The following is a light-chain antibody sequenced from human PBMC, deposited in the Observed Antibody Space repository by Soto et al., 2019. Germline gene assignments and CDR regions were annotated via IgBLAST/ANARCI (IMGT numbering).Light chain of an antibody. Sequence: DIQMTQSPASLSASVGDRVSITCRASQTISSYLNWYQQKPGAAPKLLIYSASTLQSGVPSRFSGSGFGTDYTLTSSSLQPADFAVYYCQQTFRTPHTFGQGTKLDIE. CDR2: SAS. J-gene: IGKJ2*01. V-gene: IGKV1-39*01. CDR1: QTISSY. CDR3: QQTFRTPHT.